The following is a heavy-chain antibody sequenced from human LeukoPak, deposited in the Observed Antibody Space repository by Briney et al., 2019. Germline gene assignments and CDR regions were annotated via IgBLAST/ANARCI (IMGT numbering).Heavy chain of an antibody. CDR2: INHSGST. V-gene: IGHV4-34*01. CDR1: GGSFSGYY. D-gene: IGHD3-10*01. J-gene: IGHJ5*02. CDR3: ARSPLDYYGSGSYYNDWFDP. Sequence: SETLSLTCAVYGGSFSGYYWSWIRQPPGKGLEWIGEINHSGSTYYNPSLKSRVTMSVDTSKNQFSLKLSSVTAADTAVYYCARSPLDYYGSGSYYNDWFDPWGQGTLVTVSS.